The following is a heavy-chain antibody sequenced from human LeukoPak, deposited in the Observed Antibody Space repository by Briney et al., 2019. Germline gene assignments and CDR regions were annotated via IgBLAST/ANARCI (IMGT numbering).Heavy chain of an antibody. CDR1: GFTFSSHG. CDR2: ISSSSSYI. CDR3: ATEVNRGGEQWLGYFDY. J-gene: IGHJ4*02. Sequence: PGGSLRLSCAASGFTFSSHGMNWVRQAPGKGLEWVSSISSSSSYIYYADSVKGRFTISRDNAKNSLYLQMNSLRAEDTAVYYCATEVNRGGEQWLGYFDYWGQGTLVTVSS. D-gene: IGHD6-19*01. V-gene: IGHV3-21*04.